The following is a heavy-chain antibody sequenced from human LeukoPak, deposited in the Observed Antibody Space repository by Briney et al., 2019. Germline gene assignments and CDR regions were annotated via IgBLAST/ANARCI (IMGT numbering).Heavy chain of an antibody. J-gene: IGHJ4*02. CDR3: AGSLLGY. CDR1: GGSFSGYY. V-gene: IGHV4-34*01. Sequence: PSETLSLTCAVYGGSFSGYYWSWIRQPPGKGLEWIGEINHSGSTNYNPSLKSRVTISVDTSKNQFSLKLSSVTAADTTVYYCAGSLLGYWGQGTLVTVSS. D-gene: IGHD6-19*01. CDR2: INHSGST.